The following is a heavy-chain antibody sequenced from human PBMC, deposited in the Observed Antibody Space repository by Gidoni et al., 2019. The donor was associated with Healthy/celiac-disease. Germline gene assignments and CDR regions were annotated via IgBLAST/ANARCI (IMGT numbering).Heavy chain of an antibody. V-gene: IGHV3-30*18. Sequence: QVQLVESGGGVVQPGRSLRLSCAASGFTFSSYGMHWVRQAPGKGLEWVAVISYDGSNKYYADSVRGRFTISRDNSKNTLYLQMNSLRAEDTAVYYCAKDLHGYYDFWSGYTGRGNALDYWGQGTLVTVSS. CDR2: ISYDGSNK. D-gene: IGHD3-3*01. CDR1: GFTFSSYG. CDR3: AKDLHGYYDFWSGYTGRGNALDY. J-gene: IGHJ4*02.